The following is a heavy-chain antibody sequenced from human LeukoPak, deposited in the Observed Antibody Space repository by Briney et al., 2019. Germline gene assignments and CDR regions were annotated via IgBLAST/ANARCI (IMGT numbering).Heavy chain of an antibody. CDR3: AKDIVVVVAATILPLFDY. Sequence: PGGSLRLSCAASGFTFSSYAMHWVRQAPGKGLEWVAVISYDGSNKYYADSVKGRFTISRDNSKNTLYLQMNSLRAEGTAVYYCAKDIVVVVAATILPLFDYWGQGTLVTVSS. V-gene: IGHV3-30-3*01. CDR1: GFTFSSYA. D-gene: IGHD2-15*01. CDR2: ISYDGSNK. J-gene: IGHJ4*02.